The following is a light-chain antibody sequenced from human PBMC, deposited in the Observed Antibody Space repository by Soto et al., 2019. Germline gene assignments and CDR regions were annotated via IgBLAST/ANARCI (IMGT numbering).Light chain of an antibody. J-gene: IGLJ2*01. CDR3: GTWDNSLSAVV. CDR2: DNN. V-gene: IGLV1-51*01. CDR1: SSNIGNNY. Sequence: QSVLTQPPSVSAAPGQKVTISCSGSSSNIGNNYVSWYQQLPGTAPKLLTYDNNKRPSGIPDRFSGSKSGTSATLGITGLQTGDEADYYCGTWDNSLSAVVFGGGTKLTV.